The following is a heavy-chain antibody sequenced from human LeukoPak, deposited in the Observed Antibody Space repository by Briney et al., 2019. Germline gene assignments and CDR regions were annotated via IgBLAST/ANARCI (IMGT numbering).Heavy chain of an antibody. J-gene: IGHJ5*02. CDR2: ISGNTTYT. CDR1: GFTFSDYY. V-gene: IGHV3-11*03. D-gene: IGHD6-13*01. CDR3: ARARDSSRDNNRWYWFDP. Sequence: GGSLRLSCAPSGFTFSDYYMSWIRQAPGKGLEWVSYISGNTTYTNYADSVKGRFTISRDNAKNSLYLQMNSLRAEDTAVYYCARARDSSRDNNRWYWFDPWGQGTQVTVSS.